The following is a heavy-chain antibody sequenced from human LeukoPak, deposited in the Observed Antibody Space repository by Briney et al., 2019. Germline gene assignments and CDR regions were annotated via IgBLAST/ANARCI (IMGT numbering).Heavy chain of an antibody. CDR1: GGSISSGDYY. Sequence: SETPSLTCTVSGGSISSGDYYWNWIRQHPGKGLEWIGYIYYSGSTYYNPSLKSRVTISIDTSKNQFSLKLSSVTAADTAVYYCARDGYNYADTFDIWGQGTMVTVSS. V-gene: IGHV4-31*03. CDR2: IYYSGST. D-gene: IGHD5-24*01. CDR3: ARDGYNYADTFDI. J-gene: IGHJ3*02.